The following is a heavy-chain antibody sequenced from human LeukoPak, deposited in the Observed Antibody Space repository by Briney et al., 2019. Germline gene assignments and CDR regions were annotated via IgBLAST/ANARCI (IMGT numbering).Heavy chain of an antibody. CDR3: VRDVSYGSGSQTQYGRFGP. D-gene: IGHD3-10*01. V-gene: IGHV3-23*01. CDR2: ISGSGGST. J-gene: IGHJ5*02. CDR1: GFTFSSYA. Sequence: GGSLRLSCAASGFTFSSYAMSWVRQAPGKGLEWVSAISGSGGSTYYADSVKGRFTISRDNSKNTLYLQMNSLRAEDTAVYYCVRDVSYGSGSQTQYGRFGPWGQGTLVTVSS.